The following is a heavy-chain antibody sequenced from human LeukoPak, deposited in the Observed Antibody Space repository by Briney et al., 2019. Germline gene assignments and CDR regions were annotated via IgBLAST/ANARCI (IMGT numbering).Heavy chain of an antibody. V-gene: IGHV3-30*04. J-gene: IGHJ4*02. CDR1: GFTFSSYA. CDR2: ISYDGSNK. CDR3: AKDTPLRPFDY. Sequence: PGGSLRLSCAASGFTFSSYAMHWVRQAPGKGLEWVAVISYDGSNKYYADSVKGRFTISRDNSKNTLYLQMNSLRAEDTAVYYCAKDTPLRPFDYWGQGTLVTVSS. D-gene: IGHD3-10*01.